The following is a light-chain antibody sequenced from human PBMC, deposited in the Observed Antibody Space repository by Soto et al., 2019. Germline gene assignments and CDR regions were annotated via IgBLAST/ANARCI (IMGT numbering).Light chain of an antibody. CDR3: QQFGSSPLFT. Sequence: EIVLTQSPGTLSLSPGERATLSCRASQSVSRSYLAWYQQKPGQAPRLLIYGASSRATGIPDRFSGSGSGTDFTLTISRLEPEEFAVYYCQQFGSSPLFTLGPGTKVDV. V-gene: IGKV3-20*01. J-gene: IGKJ3*01. CDR1: QSVSRSY. CDR2: GAS.